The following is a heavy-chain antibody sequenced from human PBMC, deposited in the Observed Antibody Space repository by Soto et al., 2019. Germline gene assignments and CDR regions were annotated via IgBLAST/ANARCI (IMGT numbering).Heavy chain of an antibody. CDR3: TTGHYGDYYYYYGMDV. J-gene: IGHJ6*02. Sequence: PGGSLRLSRAASGFTFSNAWMSWVRQAPGKGLEWVGRIKSKTDGGTTDYAAPVKGRFTISRDDSKNALYLQMNSLKTEDTAVYYCTTGHYGDYYYYYGMDVWGQGTTVTVSS. V-gene: IGHV3-15*01. D-gene: IGHD4-17*01. CDR2: IKSKTDGGTT. CDR1: GFTFSNAW.